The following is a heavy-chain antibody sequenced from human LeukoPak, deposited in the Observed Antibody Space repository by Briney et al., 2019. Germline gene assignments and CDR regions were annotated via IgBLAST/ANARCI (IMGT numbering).Heavy chain of an antibody. J-gene: IGHJ4*02. CDR1: GASISRDY. D-gene: IGHD2-21*02. V-gene: IGHV4-59*12. Sequence: SETLSLTCTVSGASISRDYWSWIRQAPGKGLEWIAYISYSRAVRYHPSLKSRVTISVDTSKNQFSLKVNSVTAADTALYYCARDSDPYCGGDCRPFDYWGQGTLVTVSS. CDR3: ARDSDPYCGGDCRPFDY. CDR2: ISYSRAV.